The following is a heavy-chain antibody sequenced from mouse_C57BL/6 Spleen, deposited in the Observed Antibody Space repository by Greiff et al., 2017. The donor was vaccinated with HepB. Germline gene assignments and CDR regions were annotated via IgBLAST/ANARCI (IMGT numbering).Heavy chain of an antibody. V-gene: IGHV7-3*01. CDR1: GFTFTDYY. D-gene: IGHD2-3*01. CDR3: ARYDGYYYAMDY. J-gene: IGHJ4*01. CDR2: IRNKANGYTT. Sequence: EVKVVESGGGLVQPGGSLSLSCAASGFTFTDYYMSWVRQPPGKALEWLGFIRNKANGYTTEYSASVKGRFTISRDNSQSILYLHMNALIAEDSATYYGARYDGYYYAMDYWGQGTSVTVSS.